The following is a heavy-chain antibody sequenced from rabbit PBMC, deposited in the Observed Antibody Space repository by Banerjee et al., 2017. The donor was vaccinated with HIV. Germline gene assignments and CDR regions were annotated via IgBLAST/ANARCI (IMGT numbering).Heavy chain of an antibody. D-gene: IGHD4-2*01. CDR2: IYAGSSGST. CDR1: GFSFSSSYY. J-gene: IGHJ3*01. Sequence: QSLEESGGDLVKPGASLTLTCTASGFSFSSSYYMCWVRQAPGKGLEWIACIYAGSSGSTQYANWAKGRFTISKISSTTVTLQMTSLTAADTATYFCARDDAGVVGYDWDLWGQGTLVTVS. CDR3: ARDDAGVVGYDWDL. V-gene: IGHV1S40*01.